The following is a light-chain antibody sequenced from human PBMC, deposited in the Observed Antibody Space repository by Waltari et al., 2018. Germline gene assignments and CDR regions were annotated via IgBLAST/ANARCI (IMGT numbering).Light chain of an antibody. CDR1: QSISSR. Sequence: DIQMTQSPSTLSASVGDRVTITCRASQSISSRLAWYQQKPGKAPKLLIYDASSLESGVPSRFSGSGSGTEFTLTISSLQPDDFATYYCQQYNSYSHTFGQGTKLEIK. CDR3: QQYNSYSHT. CDR2: DAS. J-gene: IGKJ2*01. V-gene: IGKV1-5*01.